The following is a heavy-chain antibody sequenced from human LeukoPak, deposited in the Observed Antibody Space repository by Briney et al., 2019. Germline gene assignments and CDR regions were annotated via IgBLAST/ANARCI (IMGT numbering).Heavy chain of an antibody. J-gene: IGHJ5*02. CDR1: GYTFTGYY. CDR3: ARDRGIVVVPAAMTHNWFDP. D-gene: IGHD2-2*01. CDR2: INPNSGGT. V-gene: IGHV1-2*02. Sequence: ASVKVSCKASGYTFTGYYMHWVRQAPGQGLEWMGWINPNSGGTNYAQKSQGRVTMTRDTSISTAYMELSRLRSDDTAVYYCARDRGIVVVPAAMTHNWFDPWGQGTLVTVSS.